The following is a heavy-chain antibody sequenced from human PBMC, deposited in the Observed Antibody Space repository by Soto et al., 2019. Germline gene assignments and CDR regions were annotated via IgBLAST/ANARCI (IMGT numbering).Heavy chain of an antibody. CDR1: GFTFSSYS. V-gene: IGHV3-21*01. Sequence: EVQLVESGGGLVKPGGSLRLSCAASGFTFSSYSMNWVRQAPGKGLEWVSSISSSSSYIYYADSVKGRFTISRDNAKNPLYLQRNSLRAEDTAVYYCAREGVQHGSGPYYYYGMDVWGQGTTVTVSS. CDR3: AREGVQHGSGPYYYYGMDV. D-gene: IGHD3-10*01. J-gene: IGHJ6*02. CDR2: ISSSSSYI.